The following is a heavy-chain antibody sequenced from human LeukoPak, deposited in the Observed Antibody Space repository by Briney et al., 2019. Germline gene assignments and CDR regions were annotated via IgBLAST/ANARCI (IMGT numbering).Heavy chain of an antibody. Sequence: PGGSLRLSCAASGFTFSSYEMNWVRQAPGKGLEWISYISASGTITHYADSVEGRFTISRDNSKNTVYPQMSSLRAEDTAVYYCAKDQYYEQYYFDYWGQGTLVTVSS. J-gene: IGHJ4*02. D-gene: IGHD3-22*01. CDR3: AKDQYYEQYYFDY. CDR2: ISASGTIT. CDR1: GFTFSSYE. V-gene: IGHV3-48*03.